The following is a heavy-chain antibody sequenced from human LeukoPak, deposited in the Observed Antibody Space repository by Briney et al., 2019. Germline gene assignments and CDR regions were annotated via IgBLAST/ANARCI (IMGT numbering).Heavy chain of an antibody. CDR1: GFTFGDYA. CDR2: IRSKAHGGTT. Sequence: PGGSLRLSCTASGFTFGDYAMSWVRQAPGKGLEWVGFIRSKAHGGTTEYAASVKGRFTISRDDSKSIAYLQMNSLKTEDTAVYYCTLPHSYGPTPIDYWGQGTLVTVSS. CDR3: TLPHSYGPTPIDY. D-gene: IGHD5-18*01. V-gene: IGHV3-49*04. J-gene: IGHJ4*02.